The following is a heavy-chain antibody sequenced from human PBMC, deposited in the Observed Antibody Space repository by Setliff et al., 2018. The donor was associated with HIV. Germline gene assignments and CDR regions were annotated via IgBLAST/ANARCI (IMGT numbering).Heavy chain of an antibody. V-gene: IGHV3-30*01. J-gene: IGHJ4*02. D-gene: IGHD3-22*01. CDR3: AREGGGSGYCGYFDY. Sequence: GSLRLSCAASGFTVHWVRQAPGKGLEWVSAISSDGISKYYAESVKGRFTISRDNSKNTVYLQMDSLPAEDTAVYYWAREGGGSGYCGYFDYWGQGTLVTVSS. CDR2: ISSDGISK. CDR1: GFT.